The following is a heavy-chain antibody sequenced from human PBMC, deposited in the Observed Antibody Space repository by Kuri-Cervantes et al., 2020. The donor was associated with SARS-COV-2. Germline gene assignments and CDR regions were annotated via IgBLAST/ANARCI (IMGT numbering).Heavy chain of an antibody. D-gene: IGHD3-10*01. CDR1: GYTLTVLS. CDR2: FDPEDGET. CDR3: ATAPGLPSGSINWFDP. V-gene: IGHV1-24*01. Sequence: ASVKVSCKVSGYTLTVLSMHWVRQAPGKGLEWMGGFDPEDGETIYAQKFQGRVTMTEDTSTETAYMELSSLRSEETAVYYCATAPGLPSGSINWFDPWGHATLVTVSS. J-gene: IGHJ5*02.